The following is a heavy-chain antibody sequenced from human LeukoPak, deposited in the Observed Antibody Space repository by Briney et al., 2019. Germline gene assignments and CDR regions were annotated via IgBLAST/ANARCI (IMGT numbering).Heavy chain of an antibody. CDR1: VFTFSSYS. V-gene: IGHV3-21*01. J-gene: IGHJ3*02. D-gene: IGHD2-2*01. Sequence: GGSLRLSCAASVFTFSSYSMNWVRQAPGKGLEWVSSISSSSSYIYYADSVKGRFTISRDNAKNSLYLQMNSLRAEDTAVYYCAREVVVVPAAIPGGAFDIWGQGTMVTVSS. CDR3: AREVVVVPAAIPGGAFDI. CDR2: ISSSSSYI.